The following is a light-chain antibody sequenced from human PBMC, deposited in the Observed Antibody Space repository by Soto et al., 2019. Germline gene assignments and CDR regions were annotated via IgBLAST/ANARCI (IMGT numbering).Light chain of an antibody. CDR3: SSYTSSPYV. V-gene: IGLV2-14*01. Sequence: QSALTQPASVSGSPGQSITISCTGTSSDVGGYNYGSWYQQHPGKAPKLMIYDVSNRPSGVSNRFSGSKSGNTASLTISGLQAEYEADYYCSSYTSSPYVFGTGTKLTVL. CDR1: SSDVGGYNY. J-gene: IGLJ1*01. CDR2: DVS.